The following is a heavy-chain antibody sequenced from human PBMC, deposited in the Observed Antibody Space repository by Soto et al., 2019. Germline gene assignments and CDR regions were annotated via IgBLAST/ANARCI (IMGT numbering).Heavy chain of an antibody. CDR1: GGSISSYY. CDR3: AGIAVAGTRGGEY. CDR2: IYYSGST. D-gene: IGHD6-19*01. V-gene: IGHV4-59*01. J-gene: IGHJ4*02. Sequence: QVQLQESGPGLVKPSETLSLTCTVFGGSISSYYWSWIRQPPGKGLEWIGYIYYSGSTNYNPSLKSRVTISVDTSKNQFSLKLSSVTAADTAVYYCAGIAVAGTRGGEYWGQGTLVTVSS.